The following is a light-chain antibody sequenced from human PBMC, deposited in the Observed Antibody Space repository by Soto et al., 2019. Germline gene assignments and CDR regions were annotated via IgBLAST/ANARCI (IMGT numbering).Light chain of an antibody. CDR1: QSLSSN. Sequence: EIVMTQSPGTLSVSPGERATLSCRASQSLSSNFAWYQQTPGQAPRLLIYGASTRATGIPVRFSGSASGTEFTLTISSLQSEDFTVYYCQQYNKWPLTFGQGTKVDIK. J-gene: IGKJ1*01. V-gene: IGKV3-15*01. CDR3: QQYNKWPLT. CDR2: GAS.